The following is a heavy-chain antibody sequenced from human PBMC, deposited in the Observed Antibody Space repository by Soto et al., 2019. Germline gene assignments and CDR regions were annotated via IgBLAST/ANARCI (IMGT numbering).Heavy chain of an antibody. CDR2: INPNSGGT. CDR1: GYTFTGYY. D-gene: IGHD3-22*01. V-gene: IGHV1-2*02. J-gene: IGHJ4*02. Sequence: ASVKVSCKASGYTFTGYYMHWVRQAPGQGLEWMGWINPNSGGTNYEQKFQGRVTMTRDTSISTAYMELSRMTSDATAVYYCTRGFDYYDSSGYFTTYYFDFWGRGALVTVSS. CDR3: TRGFDYYDSSGYFTTYYFDF.